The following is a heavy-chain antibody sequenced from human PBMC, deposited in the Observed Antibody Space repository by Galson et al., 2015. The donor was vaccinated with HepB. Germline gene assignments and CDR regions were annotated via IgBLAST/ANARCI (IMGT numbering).Heavy chain of an antibody. V-gene: IGHV3-21*01. Sequence: SLRLSCAASGFTFSSYSMNWVRQAPGKGLEWVSSISSSSSCIYYADSVKGRFTISRDNAKNSLYLQMNSLRAEDTAVYYCARERGYSYGNDYWGQGTLVTVSS. CDR1: GFTFSSYS. CDR2: ISSSSSCI. D-gene: IGHD5-18*01. CDR3: ARERGYSYGNDY. J-gene: IGHJ4*02.